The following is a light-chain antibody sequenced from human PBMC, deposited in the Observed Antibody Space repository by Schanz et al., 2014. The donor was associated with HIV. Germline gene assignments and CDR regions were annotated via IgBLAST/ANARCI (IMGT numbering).Light chain of an antibody. CDR1: RSNIGAGYD. V-gene: IGLV1-40*01. Sequence: QSVLTQPPSVSGAPGQRVTISCTGSRSNIGAGYDVHWYQQLPGAAPKLLIYANTNRPSGVPDRFSGSKSGTSVSLAITDLQAEDEADYYCATWDISLSGPVFGGGTKLTVL. CDR3: ATWDISLSGPV. J-gene: IGLJ2*01. CDR2: ANT.